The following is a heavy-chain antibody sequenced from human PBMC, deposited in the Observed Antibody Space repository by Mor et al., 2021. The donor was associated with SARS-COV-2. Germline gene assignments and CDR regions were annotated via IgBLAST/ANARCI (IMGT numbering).Heavy chain of an antibody. Sequence: GRFTISRDNSKNTLYLQMNSLRAEDTAVYYCAKDLAHLVVAGTPAWGQGTLVTVSS. V-gene: IGHV3-23*01. CDR3: AKDLAHLVVAGTPA. D-gene: IGHD6-19*01. J-gene: IGHJ5*02.